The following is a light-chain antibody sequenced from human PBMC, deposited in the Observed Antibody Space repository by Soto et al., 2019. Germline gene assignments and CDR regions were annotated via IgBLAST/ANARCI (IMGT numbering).Light chain of an antibody. CDR2: GNY. CDR1: SSNIGAGYD. CDR3: QSYDSSLNGHVV. J-gene: IGLJ2*01. Sequence: QSVLTQPPSVSGAPGQRVTISCSGSSSNIGAGYDVHWYQQLPGTAPKLLIYGNYNRPSGVPDRFSGSKSGTSASLAITGLQAEDDADYYCQSYDSSLNGHVVFGGGTKLTVL. V-gene: IGLV1-40*01.